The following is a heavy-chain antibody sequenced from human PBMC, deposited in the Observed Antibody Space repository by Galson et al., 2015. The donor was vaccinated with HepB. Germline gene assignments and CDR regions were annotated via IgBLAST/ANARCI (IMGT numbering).Heavy chain of an antibody. J-gene: IGHJ4*02. CDR1: GFTFSSYW. V-gene: IGHV3-7*03. Sequence: SLRLSCAASGFTFSSYWMSWVRQAPGKGLEWVANIKQDGSEKYYVDSVKGRFTISRDNAKNSLYLQMNSLRAEDTAVYYCARGGYSSSWYVDYWGQGTLVTVSS. CDR2: IKQDGSEK. D-gene: IGHD6-13*01. CDR3: ARGGYSSSWYVDY.